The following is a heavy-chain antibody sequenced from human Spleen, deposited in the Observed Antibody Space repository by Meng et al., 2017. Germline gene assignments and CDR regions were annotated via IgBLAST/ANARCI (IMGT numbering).Heavy chain of an antibody. CDR2: IRQSGTT. J-gene: IGHJ4*02. CDR1: GGSFNEYF. D-gene: IGHD4-11*01. CDR3: ARGPTTMAHDFDY. V-gene: IGHV4-34*01. Sequence: QQWGGCLLMPSATLSLPCAFYGGSFNEYFWSWIRQSPGKGLEWIGEIRQSGTTNYNASLRSRATISIDTSKNHFSLKLTSVTAADSAVYYCARGPTTMAHDFDYWGQGTLVTVSS.